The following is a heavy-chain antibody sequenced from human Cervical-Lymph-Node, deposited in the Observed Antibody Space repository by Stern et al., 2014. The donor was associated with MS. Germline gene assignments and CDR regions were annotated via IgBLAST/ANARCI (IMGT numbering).Heavy chain of an antibody. Sequence: QVQLMQSGGAVVQPGRSLKLSCAASGFTFSSYGRHWVRQAPGKGLEWVTVISYDGNHKYYAASVKGRFTISRDNSKNTLHLQMNSVTPDDTAIYYCARDYEDTSMLFDHWGQGTLVTVSS. D-gene: IGHD2-8*01. J-gene: IGHJ4*02. V-gene: IGHV3-30*03. CDR2: ISYDGNHK. CDR1: GFTFSSYG. CDR3: ARDYEDTSMLFDH.